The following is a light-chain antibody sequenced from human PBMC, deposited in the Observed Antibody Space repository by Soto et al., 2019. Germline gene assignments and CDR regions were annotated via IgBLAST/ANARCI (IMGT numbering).Light chain of an antibody. CDR3: QQRSNWPRT. V-gene: IGKV3-11*01. CDR2: DAS. CDR1: QSVSSY. Sequence: EIVLKQSPATLSLSPGNRATLSCRASQSVSSYLAWYQQKPGRPPRLLIYDASKRATGIPARFSGSGSGTDFTLTISSLEPEDFAVYYCQQRSNWPRTFGQGTRLEIK. J-gene: IGKJ5*01.